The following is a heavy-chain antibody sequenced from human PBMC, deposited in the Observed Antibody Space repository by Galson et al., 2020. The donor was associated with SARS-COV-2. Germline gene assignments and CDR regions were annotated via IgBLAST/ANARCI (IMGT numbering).Heavy chain of an antibody. CDR1: GFTFSSYG. Sequence: GESLKISCAASGFTFSSYGIHWVRQAPGKGLEWVAVIWYDGSNKYYADSVKGRFTISRDNSKNTLYLQMNSLRAEDTAVYYCAREGAALTGGMDVWGQGTTVTVSS. CDR3: AREGAALTGGMDV. D-gene: IGHD1-26*01. J-gene: IGHJ6*02. CDR2: IWYDGSNK. V-gene: IGHV3-33*01.